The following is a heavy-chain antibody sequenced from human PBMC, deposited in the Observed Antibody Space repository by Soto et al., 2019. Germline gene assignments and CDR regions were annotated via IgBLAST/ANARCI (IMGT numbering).Heavy chain of an antibody. CDR3: ARLLSSSSDYYYSGMDV. D-gene: IGHD6-6*01. V-gene: IGHV1-69*01. CDR2: IIPIFGTA. CDR1: GGTFSSYA. Sequence: QVQLVQSGAEVKKPGSSVKVSCKASGGTFSSYAISWVRQAPGQGLEWMGGIIPIFGTANYAQKFQGRVRITADESASTAYMELSSLRSEDTAVYYCARLLSSSSDYYYSGMDVWGQGTTVTVSS. J-gene: IGHJ6*02.